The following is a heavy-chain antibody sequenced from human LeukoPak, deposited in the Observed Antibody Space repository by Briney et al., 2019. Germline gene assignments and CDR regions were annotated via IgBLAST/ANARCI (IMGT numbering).Heavy chain of an antibody. V-gene: IGHV3-23*01. Sequence: PGGSLRLSCAASGFTFSSYAMSWVRQAPGKGLEWVSAISGSGGSTYYADSVKGRFTISSDKSKNNLYLQMHSLRVEDTAVYFCARYGITSRGLFDYWGQGTLVTVSP. D-gene: IGHD3-16*01. J-gene: IGHJ4*02. CDR1: GFTFSSYA. CDR2: ISGSGGST. CDR3: ARYGITSRGLFDY.